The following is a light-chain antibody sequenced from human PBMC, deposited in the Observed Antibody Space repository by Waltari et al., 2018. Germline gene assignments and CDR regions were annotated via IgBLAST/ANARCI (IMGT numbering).Light chain of an antibody. CDR1: QSLLHTDGKRY. J-gene: IGKJ4*01. CDR2: EVS. V-gene: IGKV2D-29*01. CDR3: MQSIQMPLT. Sequence: DIVMTQTQVSLSVTPGQPAYISCKSSQSLLHTDGKRYLYWYLQKPGQPPQLLIHEVSKRFSGVPDRFSGSGSGIDFTLKISRVEAEDVGVYYCMQSIQMPLTFGGGTKVEIK.